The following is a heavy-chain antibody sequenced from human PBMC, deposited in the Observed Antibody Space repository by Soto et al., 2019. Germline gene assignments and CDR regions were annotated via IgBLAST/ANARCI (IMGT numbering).Heavy chain of an antibody. J-gene: IGHJ4*02. D-gene: IGHD2-2*01. V-gene: IGHV3-21*01. CDR3: APADPITIPAVPDF. Sequence: GGSLRLSCTVSGFAFNNYGINWVRQAPGKGLEWVSSISKSDYTYYSDSVKGRFAISRDNAKSSVSLQMNTLRVEDTAVYYCAPADPITIPAVPDFWGQGTLVTVSS. CDR2: ISKSDYT. CDR1: GFAFNNYG.